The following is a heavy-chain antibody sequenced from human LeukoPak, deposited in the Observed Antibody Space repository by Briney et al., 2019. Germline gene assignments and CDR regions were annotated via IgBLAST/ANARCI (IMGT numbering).Heavy chain of an antibody. J-gene: IGHJ6*03. CDR3: ARDSVYYSLYYYYYMDV. Sequence: GGSLRLSCAASGFTFSSYAMSWVRQAPGKGLEWVSAIRGSGGSTYYADSVKGRFTISRDNSKNTLYLQMNSLRAEDTAVYYCARDSVYYSLYYYYYMDVWGKGTTVTVSS. D-gene: IGHD2-15*01. V-gene: IGHV3-23*01. CDR1: GFTFSSYA. CDR2: IRGSGGST.